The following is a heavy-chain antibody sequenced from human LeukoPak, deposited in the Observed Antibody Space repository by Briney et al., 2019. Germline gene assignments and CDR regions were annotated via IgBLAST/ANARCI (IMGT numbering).Heavy chain of an antibody. CDR2: ISSSSSYI. CDR3: ARDGPTYYDFWSGPRT. D-gene: IGHD3-3*01. J-gene: IGHJ4*02. CDR1: GFTFSSYS. Sequence: GGSLRLSCAASGFTFSSYSMNWVRQAPGKGLEWVSSISSSSSYIYYADSVKGRFTISRDNAKNSLYLQMNSLRAEDTAVYYCARDGPTYYDFWSGPRTRGQGTLVTVSS. V-gene: IGHV3-21*01.